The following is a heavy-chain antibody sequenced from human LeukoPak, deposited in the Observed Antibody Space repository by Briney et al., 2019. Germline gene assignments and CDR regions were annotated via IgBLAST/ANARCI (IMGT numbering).Heavy chain of an antibody. CDR1: GYTFSSYA. CDR3: ASPHMVRGPAALDY. J-gene: IGHJ4*02. CDR2: IIPILGIA. V-gene: IGHV1-69*04. D-gene: IGHD3-10*01. Sequence: ASVKVSCKASGYTFSSYAISWVRQAPGQGLEWMGRIIPILGIANYAQKFQGRVTITADKSTSTAYMELSSLRSEDTAVYYCASPHMVRGPAALDYWGQGTLVTVSS.